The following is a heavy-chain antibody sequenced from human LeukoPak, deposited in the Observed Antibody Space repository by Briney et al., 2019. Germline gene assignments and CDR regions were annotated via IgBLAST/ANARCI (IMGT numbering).Heavy chain of an antibody. V-gene: IGHV1-24*01. Sequence: ASVKVSCKVSGYTLTELSMHWVRQAPGKGLEWMGGFDPEDGETIYAQKFQGRVTMTEDTSTDTAYMELSSLRSEDTAVYYCARRKAYYDILTGYTLPYYFDYWGQGTLVTVSS. J-gene: IGHJ4*02. CDR3: ARRKAYYDILTGYTLPYYFDY. CDR2: FDPEDGET. D-gene: IGHD3-9*01. CDR1: GYTLTELS.